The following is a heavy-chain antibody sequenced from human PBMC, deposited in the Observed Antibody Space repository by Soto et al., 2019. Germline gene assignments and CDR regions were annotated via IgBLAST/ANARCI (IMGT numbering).Heavy chain of an antibody. CDR2: ISSNSSTI. J-gene: IGHJ6*02. Sequence: EVQVVESGGGLVQPGGSLRISCAASGFTFSIYSMNWVRQAPGKGLEWISYISSNSSTIYYADSVKGRFTISRDNAKNSLYLQMNSLRAEDTAVYYCATYYGSGSYFPDHYYYGMDVWGQGTTVTVSS. CDR1: GFTFSIYS. CDR3: ATYYGSGSYFPDHYYYGMDV. D-gene: IGHD3-10*01. V-gene: IGHV3-48*01.